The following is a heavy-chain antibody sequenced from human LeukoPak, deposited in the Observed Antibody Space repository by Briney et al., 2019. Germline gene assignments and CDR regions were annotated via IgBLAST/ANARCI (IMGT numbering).Heavy chain of an antibody. J-gene: IGHJ6*03. D-gene: IGHD3-10*01. Sequence: GGSLRLSCAASGFTFSSYAMTWVRQAPGKGLQWVSAVSGSGAHTYYADSVKGRFTISRDNAKNSLFLQMNSLRAEDTAVYYCARGAFGEWHGGYYMDVWGKGTTVTMSS. V-gene: IGHV3-23*01. CDR3: ARGAFGEWHGGYYMDV. CDR1: GFTFSSYA. CDR2: VSGSGAHT.